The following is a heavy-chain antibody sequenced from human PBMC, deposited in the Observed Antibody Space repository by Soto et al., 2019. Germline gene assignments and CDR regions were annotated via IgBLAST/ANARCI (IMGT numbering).Heavy chain of an antibody. CDR1: GFTFSGYA. V-gene: IGHV3-30-3*01. D-gene: IGHD4-4*01. CDR2: ISYDGSNK. Sequence: PGGSLRLSCAASGFTFSGYAMHWVRQAPGKGLEWVAVISYDGSNKYYADSVKGRFTISRDNSKNTLYLQMNSLRAEDTAVYYCARDCTVIHYYYGMDVWGQGTTVTVSS. J-gene: IGHJ6*02. CDR3: ARDCTVIHYYYGMDV.